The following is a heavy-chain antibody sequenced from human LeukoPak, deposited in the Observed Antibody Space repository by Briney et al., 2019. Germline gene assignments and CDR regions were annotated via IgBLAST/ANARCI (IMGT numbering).Heavy chain of an antibody. D-gene: IGHD3-9*01. Sequence: SVKVSRKASGYRFTSYDINWLRQATGQALEWMGWRYPNSGNTGYAQKFQGRVTITRNTSISTAYMELSSLRSDDTAVYYCVPGLRYFDPPAFDIWGQGTMVTVSS. CDR3: VPGLRYFDPPAFDI. CDR1: GYRFTSYD. J-gene: IGHJ3*02. V-gene: IGHV1-8*03. CDR2: RYPNSGNT.